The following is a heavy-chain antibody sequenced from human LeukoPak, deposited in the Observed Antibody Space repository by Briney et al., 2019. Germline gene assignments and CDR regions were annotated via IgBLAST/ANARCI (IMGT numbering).Heavy chain of an antibody. CDR3: ATDPNYYGSGSLDC. D-gene: IGHD3-10*01. CDR2: VDPEDGET. V-gene: IGHV1-24*01. CDR1: GYTLTELS. Sequence: GASVKVSCKVSGYTLTELSMHWVRQAPGKGLEWMGSVDPEDGETIYAQKFQGRVTMTEDTSTDTVYMELSSLRSEDTAMYYCATDPNYYGSGSLDCWGQGTLVTVSS. J-gene: IGHJ4*02.